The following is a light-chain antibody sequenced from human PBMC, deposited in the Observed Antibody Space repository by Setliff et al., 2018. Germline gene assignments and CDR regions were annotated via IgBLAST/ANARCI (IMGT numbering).Light chain of an antibody. CDR1: SSDVGAYNY. J-gene: IGLJ2*01. V-gene: IGLV2-14*03. CDR2: DVS. CDR3: SSYTSTRTVI. Sequence: QSALAQPASVSGSPGQSITISCTGTSSDVGAYNYVSWYQRHPGEAPKLLLYDVSNRPSGISNRFSGSKSGSTASLTITGLQAEDEADYLCSSYTSTRTVIFGGGTKVTVL.